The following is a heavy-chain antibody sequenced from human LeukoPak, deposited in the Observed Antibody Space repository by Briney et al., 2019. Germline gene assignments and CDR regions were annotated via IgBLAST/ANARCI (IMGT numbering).Heavy chain of an antibody. V-gene: IGHV3-21*01. J-gene: IGHJ4*02. Sequence: GGSLRLSCAASGFTFSSYSMNWVRQAPGKGLEWVSSISSSSSYIYYADSLKGRFTISRDNAKNSLYLQMNSLRAEDTAVYYCARGEYSYGYDYWGQGTLVTVSS. D-gene: IGHD5-18*01. CDR2: ISSSSSYI. CDR3: ARGEYSYGYDY. CDR1: GFTFSSYS.